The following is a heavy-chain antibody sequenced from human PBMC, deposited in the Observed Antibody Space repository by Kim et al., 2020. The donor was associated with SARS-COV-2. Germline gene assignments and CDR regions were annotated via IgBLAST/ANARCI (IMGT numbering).Heavy chain of an antibody. CDR2: MSYDGSNT. CDR1: GFTFSNYA. Sequence: GGSLRLSCAASGFTFSNYAMYWVRQAPGKGLEWVAVMSYDGSNTYYADSLKGRFTISRDNSKNTLFLQMNSLRTEDTAVYYCARDVVGGVSTHWGQGTLVTVSS. V-gene: IGHV3-30-3*01. D-gene: IGHD1-26*01. CDR3: ARDVVGGVSTH. J-gene: IGHJ4*02.